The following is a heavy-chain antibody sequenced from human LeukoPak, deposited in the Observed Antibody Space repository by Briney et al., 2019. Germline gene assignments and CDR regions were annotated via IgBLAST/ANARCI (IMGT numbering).Heavy chain of an antibody. D-gene: IGHD3-9*01. Sequence: ASVKVSCKASGYTFTSYAMHWVRQAPGQRLEWMGWINAGNGNTKYSQKFQGRVTITRDTSASTAYMELSSLRSEDTAVYYCARVRLRYFDWSVSYFDYWGQETLVTVSS. CDR1: GYTFTSYA. V-gene: IGHV1-3*01. CDR3: ARVRLRYFDWSVSYFDY. CDR2: INAGNGNT. J-gene: IGHJ4*02.